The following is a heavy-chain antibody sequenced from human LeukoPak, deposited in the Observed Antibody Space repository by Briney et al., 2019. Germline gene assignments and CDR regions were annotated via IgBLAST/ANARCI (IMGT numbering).Heavy chain of an antibody. J-gene: IGHJ4*02. CDR1: GFSFSSYA. CDR2: ISYDGGNK. V-gene: IGHV3-30*04. CDR3: ARGEYYHDSSGYSPVYYFDH. D-gene: IGHD3-22*01. Sequence: GGSLRLSGAAAGFSFSSYAMDWVRQAPGKGLEWGAIISYDGGNKHYADSVKGRFTISRDNSKNTVSLQMNSLRAEDTAVYYCARGEYYHDSSGYSPVYYFDHWGQGTLVTGSS.